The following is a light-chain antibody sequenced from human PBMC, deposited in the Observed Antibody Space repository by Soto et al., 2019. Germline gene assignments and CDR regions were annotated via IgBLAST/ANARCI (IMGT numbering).Light chain of an antibody. V-gene: IGLV2-14*01. CDR1: SSDVGGYKY. CDR2: DVS. CDR3: SSYTSSTTRV. Sequence: QSALTQPASVSGSPGQSITISCIGTSSDVGGYKYVSWYQQHPGKAPKVMIYDVSNRPSGVSNRFSGAKSGNTASLTISGRQAEDEADDYCSSYTSSTTRVFGTGTKVTVL. J-gene: IGLJ1*01.